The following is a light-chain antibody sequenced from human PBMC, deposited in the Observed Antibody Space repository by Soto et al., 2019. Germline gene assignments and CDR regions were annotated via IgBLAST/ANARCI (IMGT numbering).Light chain of an antibody. CDR2: DAS. CDR3: QQHRGRHT. V-gene: IGKV3-11*01. CDR1: QSVKAY. Sequence: VLTQSPVTLSLSPGERATLSCRASQSVKAYLAWYQQKPGQAPRLLIYDASVMATGIPARFSGSGSGTDFTLTSTSLEPEGSAVYYCQQHRGRHTFRQGTKVEIK. J-gene: IGKJ1*01.